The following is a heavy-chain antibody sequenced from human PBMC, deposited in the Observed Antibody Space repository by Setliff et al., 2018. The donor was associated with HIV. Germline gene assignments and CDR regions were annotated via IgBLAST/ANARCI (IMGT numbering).Heavy chain of an antibody. V-gene: IGHV4-38-2*01. J-gene: IGHJ4*02. Sequence: SETLSLTCAVSGYSVSSGYYWGWIRQPPGRGLEWIGSFYHSGSTFYNPSLKSRVTISLDTSKNQFSLKLRSVTAADTAVYYCVSGPLSGYGYYFDYWGQGALVTVS. CDR2: FYHSGST. CDR1: GYSVSSGYY. D-gene: IGHD3-3*01. CDR3: VSGPLSGYGYYFDY.